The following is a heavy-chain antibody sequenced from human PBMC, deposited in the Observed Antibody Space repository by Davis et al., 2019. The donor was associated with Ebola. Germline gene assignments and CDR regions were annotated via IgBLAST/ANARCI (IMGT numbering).Heavy chain of an antibody. D-gene: IGHD3-3*01. CDR2: INHSGST. J-gene: IGHJ4*02. CDR1: GGSFSGYY. V-gene: IGHV4-34*01. CDR3: ARVLRFLEWLLSEPIYYFDY. Sequence: MPSETLSLTCAVYGGSFSGYYWSWIRQPPGKGLEWIGEINHSGSTNYNPSLKSRVTISVDTSKNQFSLKLSSVTAADTAVYYCARVLRFLEWLLSEPIYYFDYWGQGTLVTVSS.